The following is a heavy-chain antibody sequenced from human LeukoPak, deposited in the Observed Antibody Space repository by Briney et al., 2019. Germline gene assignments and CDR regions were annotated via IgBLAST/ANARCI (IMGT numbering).Heavy chain of an antibody. Sequence: GGSLRLSCAASGFTFSSYEMNWVRQAPGKGLEWVSYISSSGSYIYYADSVKGRFTISRDNAKNSLYLQMNSLRAEDTAVYYCARGGMGADYWGQGTLVTVSS. CDR1: GFTFSSYE. CDR2: ISSSGSYI. J-gene: IGHJ4*02. CDR3: ARGGMGADY. V-gene: IGHV3-48*03.